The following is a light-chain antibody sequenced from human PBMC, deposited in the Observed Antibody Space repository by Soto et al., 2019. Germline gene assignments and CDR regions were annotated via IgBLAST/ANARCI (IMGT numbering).Light chain of an antibody. Sequence: IQLTQSPSSLSASVGDRVTITCRASQGISSYLAWYQQKPGKAPKLLIYAASTLQSGDPSRFSGSGSGTDFTLTISSLQPEDFATYYCQQLNSYPRPFGQGTKLEIK. V-gene: IGKV1-9*01. CDR1: QGISSY. J-gene: IGKJ2*01. CDR2: AAS. CDR3: QQLNSYPRP.